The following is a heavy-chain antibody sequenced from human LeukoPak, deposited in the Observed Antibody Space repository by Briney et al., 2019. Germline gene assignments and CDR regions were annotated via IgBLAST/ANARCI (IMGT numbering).Heavy chain of an antibody. CDR2: IYYSGST. CDR1: GGSISSGGYY. D-gene: IGHD3-10*01. CDR3: ARTGSGSYYENWFDP. Sequence: SETLSLTCTVSGGSISSGGYYWSWIRQHPGKGLEWIGYIYYSGSTYYNPSLKSRVTISVDTSKNQFSLKLSSVTAADTAVYYCARTGSGSYYENWFDPWGQGTLVTVSS. J-gene: IGHJ5*02. V-gene: IGHV4-31*03.